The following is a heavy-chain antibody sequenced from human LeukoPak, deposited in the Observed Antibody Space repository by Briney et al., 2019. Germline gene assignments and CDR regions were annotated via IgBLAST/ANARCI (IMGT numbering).Heavy chain of an antibody. D-gene: IGHD3-10*01. V-gene: IGHV3-21*01. CDR3: AIVRWFGELLNY. Sequence: GGSLRLPCAASGFTFSSYSMNWVRQAPGKGLEWVSSISSSSSYIYYADSVKGRFTISRDNAKNSLYLQMNSLRAEDTAVYYCAIVRWFGELLNYWGQGTLVTVSS. J-gene: IGHJ4*02. CDR1: GFTFSSYS. CDR2: ISSSSSYI.